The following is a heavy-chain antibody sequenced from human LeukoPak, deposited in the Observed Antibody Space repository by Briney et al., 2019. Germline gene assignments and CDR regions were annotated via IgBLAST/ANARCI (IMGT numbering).Heavy chain of an antibody. Sequence: GESLKISCKGSGYIFTNYWIGWVRQMPGKGLEWMGIIYPGDSDTRYSPSFKGQVTISADKSISTAYLQWSSLKASDSAMYYCAKTSMAARFDAFDIWGQGTMVTVSS. CDR2: IYPGDSDT. D-gene: IGHD6-6*01. V-gene: IGHV5-51*01. J-gene: IGHJ3*02. CDR1: GYIFTNYW. CDR3: AKTSMAARFDAFDI.